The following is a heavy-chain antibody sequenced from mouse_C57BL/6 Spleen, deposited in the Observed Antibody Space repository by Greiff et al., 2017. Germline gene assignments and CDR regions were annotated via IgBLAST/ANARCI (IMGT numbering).Heavy chain of an antibody. CDR1: GYTFTDYY. V-gene: IGHV1-75*01. CDR2: IFPGSGST. J-gene: IGHJ4*01. D-gene: IGHD2-3*01. CDR3: ARLIYDGCYVYAMGY. Sequence: QVQLKESGPELVKPGASVKISCKASGYTFTDYYIHWVKQRPGQGLEWIGWIFPGSGSTYYNEKFKGKATLTVDKSSSTAYMLLSSLTSEDSAVYFCARLIYDGCYVYAMGYWGQETSVTVSS.